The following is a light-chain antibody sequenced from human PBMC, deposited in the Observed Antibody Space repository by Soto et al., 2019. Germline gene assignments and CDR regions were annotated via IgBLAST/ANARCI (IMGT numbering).Light chain of an antibody. CDR2: AAS. Sequence: DIVLRTSPGKLSLYPVGRCTRYSRAVQRFSSYDLGWYEEKPGQAPRLVLYAASGRATGSPDRFSGGESGTDFTLTISRLEPEDFAVYYCQQCGSSPWTFGQGTKL. CDR3: QQCGSSPWT. V-gene: IGKV3-20*01. CDR1: QRFSSYD. J-gene: IGKJ1*01.